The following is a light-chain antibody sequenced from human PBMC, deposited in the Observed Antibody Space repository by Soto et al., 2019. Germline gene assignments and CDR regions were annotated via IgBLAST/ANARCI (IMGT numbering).Light chain of an antibody. V-gene: IGLV2-23*02. J-gene: IGLJ1*01. CDR2: EVT. Sequence: QSVLTQPASVSGSPGQSITISCTGTNSNVGNYNLVSWYQQHPGRAPKLLIYEVTKRPSGVSNRFSASKSGNTASLTISGLQAEDEADYHCCSYAGRSDYVFGTGTKVTVL. CDR1: NSNVGNYNL. CDR3: CSYAGRSDYV.